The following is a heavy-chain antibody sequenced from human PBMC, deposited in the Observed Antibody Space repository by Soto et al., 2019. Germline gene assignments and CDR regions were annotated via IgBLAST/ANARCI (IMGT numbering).Heavy chain of an antibody. CDR1: GFTFSSYW. D-gene: IGHD6-6*01. J-gene: IGHJ6*03. CDR3: ARDLGSSSYNYYMDV. CDR2: IKQDGSEK. Sequence: PGGSLRLSCAASGFTFSSYWMSWVRQAPGKGLEWVANIKQDGSEKYYVDSVKGRFTISRDNAKNSLYLQMNSLRAEDTAVYYCARDLGSSSYNYYMDVWGKGTTVTVSS. V-gene: IGHV3-7*01.